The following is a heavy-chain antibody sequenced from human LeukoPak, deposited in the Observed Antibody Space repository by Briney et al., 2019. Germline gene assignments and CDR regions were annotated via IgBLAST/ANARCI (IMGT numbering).Heavy chain of an antibody. CDR1: GFTFSSYG. D-gene: IGHD3-10*01. CDR3: AKGRITMVRGVAMDV. CDR2: ISYDGTNK. J-gene: IGHJ6*03. V-gene: IGHV3-30*18. Sequence: GGSLRLSCAASGFTFSSYGIHWVRQAPGKGLEWVAVISYDGTNKYYADSVKGRFTISRDNSNNTLYLQMNSLRAEDTAVYYCAKGRITMVRGVAMDVWGKETTVTVPS.